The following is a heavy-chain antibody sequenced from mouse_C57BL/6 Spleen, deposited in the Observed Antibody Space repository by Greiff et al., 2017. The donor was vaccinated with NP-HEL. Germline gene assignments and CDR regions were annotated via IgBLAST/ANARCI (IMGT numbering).Heavy chain of an antibody. CDR3: ASTPFSPYLDY. D-gene: IGHD6-1*01. CDR2: IHPNSGST. J-gene: IGHJ2*01. CDR1: GYTFTSYW. Sequence: QVQLQQPGAELVKPGASVKLSCKASGYTFTSYWMHWVKQRPGQGLEWIGMIHPNSGSTNYNEKFKSKATLTVDKSSSTAYMQLSSLTSEDSAVYYCASTPFSPYLDYWGQGTTLTVSS. V-gene: IGHV1-64*01.